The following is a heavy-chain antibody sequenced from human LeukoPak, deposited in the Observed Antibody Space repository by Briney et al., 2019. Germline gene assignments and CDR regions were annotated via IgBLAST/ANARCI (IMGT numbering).Heavy chain of an antibody. Sequence: ASVKVSCKASGGAFSSYAISWVRQAPGQGLEWMGGIIPIFGTANYAQKFQGRVTITADESTSTAYMELSSLRSEDTAVYYCARGPWDQQWLIPVWGQGTLVTVSS. D-gene: IGHD6-19*01. CDR2: IIPIFGTA. V-gene: IGHV1-69*13. CDR1: GGAFSSYA. CDR3: ARGPWDQQWLIPV. J-gene: IGHJ4*02.